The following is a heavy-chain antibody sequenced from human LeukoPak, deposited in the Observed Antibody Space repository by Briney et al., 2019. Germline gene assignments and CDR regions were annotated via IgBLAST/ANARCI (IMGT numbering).Heavy chain of an antibody. CDR1: GYTFTGYY. Sequence: ASVKVSCEASGYTFTGYYMHWVRQAPGQGLEWMGWINPNSGGTNYAQKFQGRVTMTRDTSISTAYMELSRLRSDDTAVYYCARYESYGDYFDYWGQGTLVTVSS. J-gene: IGHJ4*02. CDR2: INPNSGGT. V-gene: IGHV1-2*02. D-gene: IGHD4-17*01. CDR3: ARYESYGDYFDY.